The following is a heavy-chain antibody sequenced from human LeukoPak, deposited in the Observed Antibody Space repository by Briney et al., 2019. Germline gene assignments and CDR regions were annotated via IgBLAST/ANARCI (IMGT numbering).Heavy chain of an antibody. CDR3: AKDRGGYGQPAEF. V-gene: IGHV3-23*01. CDR2: VSGSGSGT. J-gene: IGHJ4*02. CDR1: GFTFSSYA. Sequence: GGSLRLSCAASGFTFSSYAMSWVRQAPGKGLEWVSAVSGSGSGTYYAESVKGRFTISRDNSKNTLYLQVNSLRAEDTAIYYCAKDRGGYGQPAEFWGQGTLVTVSS. D-gene: IGHD5-12*01.